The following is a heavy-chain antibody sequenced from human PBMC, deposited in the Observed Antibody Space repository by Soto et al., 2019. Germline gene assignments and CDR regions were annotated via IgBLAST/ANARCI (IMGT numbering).Heavy chain of an antibody. Sequence: EVQLVESGGGLVKPGGSLRLSCAASGFTFSSYSMNWVRQAPGKGLEWVSSISSSSSYIYYADSVKGRFTISRDNAKNSLYLQMNSLRAEDTAVYYCARGAAGEYYYYGMDVWGQVTTVTVSS. CDR1: GFTFSSYS. J-gene: IGHJ6*02. V-gene: IGHV3-21*01. CDR2: ISSSSSYI. CDR3: ARGAAGEYYYYGMDV. D-gene: IGHD6-13*01.